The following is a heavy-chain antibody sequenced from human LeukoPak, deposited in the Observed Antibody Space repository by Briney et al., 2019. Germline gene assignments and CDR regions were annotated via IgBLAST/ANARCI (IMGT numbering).Heavy chain of an antibody. D-gene: IGHD3-9*01. CDR3: ARDSGDYDILTGYPDN. CDR1: GFTFSSYG. V-gene: IGHV3-33*01. Sequence: GGSLRLSCAASGFTFSSYGMHWVRQAPGKGLEWVAVIWDDGSNKYYADSVKGRFTISRDNSKNTLYLQMNSLRAEDTAVYYCARDSGDYDILTGYPDNWGQGTLVTVSS. CDR2: IWDDGSNK. J-gene: IGHJ4*02.